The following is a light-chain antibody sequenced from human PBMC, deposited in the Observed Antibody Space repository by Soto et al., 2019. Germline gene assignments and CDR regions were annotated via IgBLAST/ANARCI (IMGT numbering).Light chain of an antibody. Sequence: HSALTQPASVSASPGQSITISCTGTRSDVGGYNYVSWYQQHRGKAPKLMIYEVSNRPSGVSIRFSGSMSGNTASLTISGLQAEDEADYYCSSYTSRTSLDVFGTGTKVTVL. CDR3: SSYTSRTSLDV. J-gene: IGLJ1*01. CDR2: EVS. V-gene: IGLV2-14*01. CDR1: RSDVGGYNY.